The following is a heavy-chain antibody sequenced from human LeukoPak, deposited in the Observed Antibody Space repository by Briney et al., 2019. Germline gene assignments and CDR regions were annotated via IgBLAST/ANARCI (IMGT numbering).Heavy chain of an antibody. CDR2: VYYTGTT. Sequence: SETLSLTCTVSGGSISGYYWAWVRQSPGRRLEYIGYVYYTGTTDYNPSLRGRVVISVDTSKNQFSLHLVSVIAADTAIYYCARLLPNSLPGLPYNYHYMDVWGKGTTVAVSS. V-gene: IGHV4-59*01. CDR1: GGSISGYY. D-gene: IGHD3-9*01. J-gene: IGHJ6*03. CDR3: ARLLPNSLPGLPYNYHYMDV.